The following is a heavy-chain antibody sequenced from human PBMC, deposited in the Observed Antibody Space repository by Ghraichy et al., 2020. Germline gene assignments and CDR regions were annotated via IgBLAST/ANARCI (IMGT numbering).Heavy chain of an antibody. Sequence: GGSLRLSCAASGFTFSSYWMSWVRQAPGKGLEWVANIKQDGSEKYYVDSVKGRFTISRDNAKNSLYLQMNSLRAEDTAVYYCARVAASWYLSEYFQHWGQGTLVTVSS. CDR1: GFTFSSYW. J-gene: IGHJ1*01. CDR3: ARVAASWYLSEYFQH. V-gene: IGHV3-7*03. CDR2: IKQDGSEK. D-gene: IGHD6-13*01.